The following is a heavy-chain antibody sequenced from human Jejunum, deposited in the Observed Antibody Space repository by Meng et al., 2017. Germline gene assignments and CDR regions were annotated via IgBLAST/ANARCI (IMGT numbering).Heavy chain of an antibody. CDR3: AREDGVVGATSAFEV. Sequence: GESLKISCAASGFTFSSYSMNWVRQAPGKGLEWVSAINGRSNYRYYADSVKGRFTISRDNAKNSLYLQMKSLRAEDTAVYYCAREDGVVGATSAFEVWGQGTMVTVSS. D-gene: IGHD1-26*01. J-gene: IGHJ3*01. CDR2: INGRSNYR. CDR1: GFTFSSYS. V-gene: IGHV3-21*06.